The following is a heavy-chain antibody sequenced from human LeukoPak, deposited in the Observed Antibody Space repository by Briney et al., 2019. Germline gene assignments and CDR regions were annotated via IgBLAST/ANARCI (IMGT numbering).Heavy chain of an antibody. Sequence: SETLSLTCAVYGGSFSGYYWSWIRQPPGKGLEWIGEINHSGSTNYNPSLKSRVAISVDTSKNQFSLKLSSVTAADTAVYYCARGRSTYYDILTGCLFDYWGQGTLVTVSS. CDR2: INHSGST. CDR3: ARGRSTYYDILTGCLFDY. J-gene: IGHJ4*02. CDR1: GGSFSGYY. V-gene: IGHV4-34*01. D-gene: IGHD3-9*01.